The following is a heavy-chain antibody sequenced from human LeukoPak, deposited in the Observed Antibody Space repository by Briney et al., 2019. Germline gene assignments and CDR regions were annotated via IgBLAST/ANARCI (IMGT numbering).Heavy chain of an antibody. CDR3: ARDQYGLGYGSLFDY. CDR1: GFTFTSSA. V-gene: IGHV1-58*02. J-gene: IGHJ4*02. Sequence: SVKVSCTASGFTFTSSAMQWVRQARGQRLEWIGWIVVGSGITNYAQKFQERVTITRDMSTSTAYMELSSLRSEDTAVYYCARDQYGLGYGSLFDYWGQGTLVTVSS. D-gene: IGHD3-10*01. CDR2: IVVGSGIT.